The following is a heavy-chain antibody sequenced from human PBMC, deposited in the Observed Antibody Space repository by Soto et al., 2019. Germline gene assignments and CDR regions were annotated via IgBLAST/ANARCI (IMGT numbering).Heavy chain of an antibody. J-gene: IGHJ4*02. CDR3: ARDRTARQPSYYFDY. D-gene: IGHD6-6*01. CDR2: INAGNGNT. Sequence: ASVKVSCKASGYTFTSYAMHWVRQAPGQRLEWMGWINAGNGNTKYSQKFQGRVTITRDTSASTAYMELSSLRSEDTAVYYCARDRTARQPSYYFDYWGQGTLVTVSS. V-gene: IGHV1-3*01. CDR1: GYTFTSYA.